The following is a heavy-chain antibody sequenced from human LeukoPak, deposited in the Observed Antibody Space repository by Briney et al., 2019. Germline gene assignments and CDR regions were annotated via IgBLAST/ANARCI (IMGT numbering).Heavy chain of an antibody. CDR3: ARDYSSGYYYGLAADY. D-gene: IGHD3-22*01. CDR2: IKSDGSNT. J-gene: IGHJ4*02. Sequence: GGSLRLSCAASGFTFSGYWMHWVRQAPGKGPVWVSRIKSDGSNTIYADAVKGRFTISRDNAKNSLYLQMNSLRDEDTAVYYCARDYSSGYYYGLAADYWGQGTLVTVSS. V-gene: IGHV3-74*01. CDR1: GFTFSGYW.